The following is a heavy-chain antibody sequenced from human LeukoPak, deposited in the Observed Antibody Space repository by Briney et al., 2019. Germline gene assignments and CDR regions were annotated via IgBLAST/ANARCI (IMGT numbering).Heavy chain of an antibody. D-gene: IGHD7-27*01. Sequence: GGSLRLSCAASGFTFSSYAMHWVRQAPGKGLEWVAVISYDGSNKYYADSVKGRFTISRDNSKNTLYLQMNSLRTEDTAVYYCARGVRTGGGHYFDYWGQGTLVTVSS. CDR1: GFTFSSYA. CDR2: ISYDGSNK. CDR3: ARGVRTGGGHYFDY. V-gene: IGHV3-30*04. J-gene: IGHJ4*02.